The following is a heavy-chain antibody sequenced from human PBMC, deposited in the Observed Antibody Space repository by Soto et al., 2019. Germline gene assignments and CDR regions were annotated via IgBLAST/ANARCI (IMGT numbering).Heavy chain of an antibody. V-gene: IGHV3-30-3*01. CDR3: ARDPQISQVVAATPDYYYGMDV. CDR2: ISYDGSNK. D-gene: IGHD2-15*01. J-gene: IGHJ6*02. CDR1: GFTFSSYA. Sequence: QVQLVESGGGVVQPGRSLRLSCAASGFTFSSYAMHWVRQAPGKGLEWVAVISYDGSNKYYADSVKGRFTISRDNSKNTLYLQMNSLRAEDTAVYYCARDPQISQVVAATPDYYYGMDVWGQGTTVTVSS.